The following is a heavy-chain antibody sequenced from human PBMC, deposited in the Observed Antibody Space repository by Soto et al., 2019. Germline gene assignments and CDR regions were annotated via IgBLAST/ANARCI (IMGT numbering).Heavy chain of an antibody. CDR1: GFTFSSYW. D-gene: IGHD6-13*01. CDR3: ARDRFSIAAAGNYYYYGMDV. Sequence: PGGSLRLSCAASGFTFSSYWMHWVRQAPGKGLVWVSRINSDGSSTSYADSVKGRFTISRDNAKNTLYLQMNSLRAEDTAVYYCARDRFSIAAAGNYYYYGMDVWGQGTTVTVSS. CDR2: INSDGSST. J-gene: IGHJ6*02. V-gene: IGHV3-74*01.